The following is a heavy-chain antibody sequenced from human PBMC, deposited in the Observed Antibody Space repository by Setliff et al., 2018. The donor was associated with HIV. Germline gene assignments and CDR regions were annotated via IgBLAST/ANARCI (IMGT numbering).Heavy chain of an antibody. V-gene: IGHV4-28*01. J-gene: IGHJ2*01. CDR3: ARTALWFDEADWYFDL. CDR2: IGNIYNGGST. CDR1: GYSISSSYW. D-gene: IGHD3-10*01. Sequence: SETLSFTCAVSGYSISSSYWWGWIRQSPGKGLEWIGNIGNIYNGGSTYYNPSLKSRVTMSVDTSKNQFSLKLSSVTAVDTAVYYCARTALWFDEADWYFDLWGRGTLVTVSS.